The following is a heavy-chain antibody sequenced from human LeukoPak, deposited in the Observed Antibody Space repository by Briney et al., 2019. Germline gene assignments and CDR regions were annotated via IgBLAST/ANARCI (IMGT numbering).Heavy chain of an antibody. V-gene: IGHV3-7*01. Sequence: GGSLRLSCAASGFSLSNYWMSWVRQAPGKGLEWVANINQDGSDKYYVDSEMGRFTISKDNAKNSVYLQTNSLRPEDTAIYYCAWYGVTHGLDVWGQGTTVTVSS. CDR1: GFSLSNYW. D-gene: IGHD3-10*01. J-gene: IGHJ6*02. CDR3: AWYGVTHGLDV. CDR2: INQDGSDK.